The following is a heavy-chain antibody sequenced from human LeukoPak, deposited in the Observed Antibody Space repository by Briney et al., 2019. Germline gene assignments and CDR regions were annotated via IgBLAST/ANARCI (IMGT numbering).Heavy chain of an antibody. CDR2: IYTSGST. D-gene: IGHD1-7*01. J-gene: IGHJ4*02. Sequence: SETLSLTCTVSGGSISSGSYYWSWIRQPAGKGLEWIGRIYTSGSTNYNPSLKSRVTISVDTSKNQFSLKLSSVTAADTAVYYCARSELELLFDYWGQGTLVTVSS. CDR1: GGSISSGSYY. CDR3: ARSELELLFDY. V-gene: IGHV4-61*02.